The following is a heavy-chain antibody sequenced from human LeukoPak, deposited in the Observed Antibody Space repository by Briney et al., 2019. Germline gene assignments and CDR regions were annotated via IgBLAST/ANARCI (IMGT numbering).Heavy chain of an antibody. V-gene: IGHV4-61*01. CDR1: GVSISRGSDY. J-gene: IGHJ4*02. Sequence: PSETLSLTCTVSGVSISRGSDYWSSIRQPPGKVLEWNGYIYYSGSTNYTPSLKNRVTISVDEPNYQFSLKFGAVVAAGVAVYYCARSGNFNFWGGYYTIDYWGQGTLVTVSS. CDR2: IYYSGST. D-gene: IGHD3-3*01. CDR3: ARSGNFNFWGGYYTIDY.